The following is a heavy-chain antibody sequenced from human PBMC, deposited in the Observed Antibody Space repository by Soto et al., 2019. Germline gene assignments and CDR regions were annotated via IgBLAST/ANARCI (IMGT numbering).Heavy chain of an antibody. CDR3: ARGYYDILTGYSPLDY. CDR2: IYYSGST. J-gene: IGHJ4*02. Sequence: PSETLSLTCTVSGGSISSGGYYWSWIRQHPGKGLEWVGYIYYSGSTYYNPSLKSRVTISVDTSKNQFSLKLSSVTAADTAVYYCARGYYDILTGYSPLDYWGQGTLVTVSS. V-gene: IGHV4-31*03. CDR1: GGSISSGGYY. D-gene: IGHD3-9*01.